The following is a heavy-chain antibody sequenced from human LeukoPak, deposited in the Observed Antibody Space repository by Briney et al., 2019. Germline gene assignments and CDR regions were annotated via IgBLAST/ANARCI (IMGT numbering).Heavy chain of an antibody. Sequence: PGGSLRLSCAASGIVVSNNYMNWVRQAPGKGLEWVSVLHAGGNTYYADSVKGRFTISRDNAKNSLYLQMDSLRAEDTAVYYCVRDKVVGPTLFDYWGQGTLVTVSS. CDR3: VRDKVVGPTLFDY. CDR2: LHAGGNT. V-gene: IGHV3-66*01. CDR1: GIVVSNNY. D-gene: IGHD1-26*01. J-gene: IGHJ4*02.